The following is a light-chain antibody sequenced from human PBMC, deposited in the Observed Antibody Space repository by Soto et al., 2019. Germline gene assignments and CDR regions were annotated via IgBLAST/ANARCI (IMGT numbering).Light chain of an antibody. V-gene: IGLV1-44*01. CDR2: GNN. Sequence: QSLLTQPPSASGTPGQRVTISCSGGSSDIGRSTINWYQQVPGTAPKLLIYGNNQRPSGVPDRISGSKSGTSASLAISGLQSEDEADYYCAAWDDSLHGYVFGTGTKLTVL. CDR1: SSDIGRST. CDR3: AAWDDSLHGYV. J-gene: IGLJ1*01.